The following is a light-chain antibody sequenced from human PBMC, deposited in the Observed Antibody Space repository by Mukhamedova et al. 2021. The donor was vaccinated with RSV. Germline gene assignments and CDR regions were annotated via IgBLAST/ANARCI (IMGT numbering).Light chain of an antibody. Sequence: WYQRRVHGKSPKLLISLASTLQSGVPSRFSGSGFGMDFTLTISGLEPEDLGTYYCQQSYSVPLTFGGGTKVEIK. V-gene: IGKV1-39*01. CDR2: LAS. J-gene: IGKJ4*01. CDR3: QQSYSVPLT.